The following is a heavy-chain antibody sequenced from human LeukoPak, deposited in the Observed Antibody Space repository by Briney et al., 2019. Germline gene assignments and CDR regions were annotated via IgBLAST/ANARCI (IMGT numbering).Heavy chain of an antibody. CDR3: ARDPYSGSYGNYYYYFMDV. CDR1: GFTFSSYN. CDR2: ITSGSSYR. D-gene: IGHD1-26*01. Sequence: GGSLRLSCAASGFTFSSYNMDWVRQAPGKGLEWVSSITSGSSYRFYADSVKGRFTISRDNAKNSLYLQMNSLRAEDTAVYYCARDPYSGSYGNYYYYFMDVWGKGTTVTISS. J-gene: IGHJ6*03. V-gene: IGHV3-21*01.